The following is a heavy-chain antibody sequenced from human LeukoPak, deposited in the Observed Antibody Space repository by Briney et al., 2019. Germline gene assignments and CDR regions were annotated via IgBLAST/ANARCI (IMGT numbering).Heavy chain of an antibody. CDR2: ISGSGGST. CDR1: GFTFSSYG. V-gene: IGHV3-23*01. Sequence: GGSLRLSCAASGFTFSSYGMSWVRQAPGKGLEWVSAISGSGGSTCYADSVKGRFTISRDNSKNTLYLQMNSLRAEDTAVYYCAKRKVGADSMPDYWGQGTLVTVSS. D-gene: IGHD1-26*01. J-gene: IGHJ4*02. CDR3: AKRKVGADSMPDY.